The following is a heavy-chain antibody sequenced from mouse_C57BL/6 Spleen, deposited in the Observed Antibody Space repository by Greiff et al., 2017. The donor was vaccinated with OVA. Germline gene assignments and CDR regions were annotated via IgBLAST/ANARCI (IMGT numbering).Heavy chain of an antibody. V-gene: IGHV1-26*01. J-gene: IGHJ3*01. Sequence: EVQLQQSGPELVKPGASVKISCKASGYTFTDYYMNWVKQSHGKSLEWIGDINPNNGGTSYNQKFKGKATLTVDKSSSTAYMELRSLTSEDSAVYYCARGRYYDGYYEEGFAYWGQGTLVTVSA. CDR1: GYTFTDYY. D-gene: IGHD2-3*01. CDR2: INPNNGGT. CDR3: ARGRYYDGYYEEGFAY.